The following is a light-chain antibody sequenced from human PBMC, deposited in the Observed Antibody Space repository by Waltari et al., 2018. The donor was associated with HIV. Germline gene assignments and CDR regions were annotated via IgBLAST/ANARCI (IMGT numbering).Light chain of an antibody. CDR2: DVS. V-gene: IGLV2-14*03. CDR3: SSYTSSSTVV. Sequence: QSALTQPASVSGSPGQSITLSCTGTSSDVGGYNYDPWYQQHPGKAPKLMIYDVSNRPSGVSNRFSGSKAGNTASLTISGLQAEDEADYYCSSYTSSSTVVFGGGTKLTVL. J-gene: IGLJ2*01. CDR1: SSDVGGYNY.